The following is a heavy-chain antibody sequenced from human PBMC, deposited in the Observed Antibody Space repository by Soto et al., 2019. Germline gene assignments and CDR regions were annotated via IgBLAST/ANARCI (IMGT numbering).Heavy chain of an antibody. CDR2: INPNSGGT. Sequence: GASVKVSCKASGYTFTGYYMHWVRQAPGQGLEWMGWINPNSGGTNYAQKFQGWVTMTRDTSISTAYMELSRLRSDDTAVYYCARDQGDIVVVPAAILGTGGSQYYYYGMDVWGQGTTVTVSS. J-gene: IGHJ6*02. D-gene: IGHD2-2*01. V-gene: IGHV1-2*04. CDR1: GYTFTGYY. CDR3: ARDQGDIVVVPAAILGTGGSQYYYYGMDV.